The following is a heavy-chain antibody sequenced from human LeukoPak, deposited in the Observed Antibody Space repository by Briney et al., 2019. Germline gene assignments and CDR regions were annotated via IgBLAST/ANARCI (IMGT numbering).Heavy chain of an antibody. V-gene: IGHV3-7*01. D-gene: IGHD1-20*01. CDR3: ARGDPWYNWNDGGYYYYYMDV. Sequence: PGGSLRLSCAASGFTFSSYWMSWVRQAPGKGLEWVANIKQDGSEKYYVDSVKGRFTISRDNAKNSLYLQMNSLRAEDTAVYYCARGDPWYNWNDGGYYYYYMDVWGKGTTVTVSS. J-gene: IGHJ6*03. CDR1: GFTFSSYW. CDR2: IKQDGSEK.